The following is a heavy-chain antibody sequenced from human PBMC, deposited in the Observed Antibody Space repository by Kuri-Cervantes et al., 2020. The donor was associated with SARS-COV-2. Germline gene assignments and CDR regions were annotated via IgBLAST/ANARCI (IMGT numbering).Heavy chain of an antibody. CDR2: IIPIFGTA. J-gene: IGHJ4*02. Sequence: SVKVSCKASGGTFSSYAISWVRQAPGQGLEWMGGIIPIFGTANYAQKFQGRVTITADESTSTAYMELSSLRAEDTAVYYCARDSGVDYGDYYFDYWGQGTLVTVSS. D-gene: IGHD4-17*01. V-gene: IGHV1-69*13. CDR3: ARDSGVDYGDYYFDY. CDR1: GGTFSSYA.